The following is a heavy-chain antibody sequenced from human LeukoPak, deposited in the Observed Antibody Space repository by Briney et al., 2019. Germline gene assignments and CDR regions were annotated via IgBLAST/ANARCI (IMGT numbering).Heavy chain of an antibody. J-gene: IGHJ4*02. CDR1: GFTFDDYA. Sequence: GGSLRLSCAASGFTFDDYAMRWVRQAPGKGLEWVSGISWNSGSIGYADSVKGRFTISRDNAKNSLYLQMNSLRAEDTALYYCAKGVDGYTNAYFDYWGQGTLVTVSS. CDR2: ISWNSGSI. CDR3: AKGVDGYTNAYFDY. V-gene: IGHV3-9*01. D-gene: IGHD3-16*01.